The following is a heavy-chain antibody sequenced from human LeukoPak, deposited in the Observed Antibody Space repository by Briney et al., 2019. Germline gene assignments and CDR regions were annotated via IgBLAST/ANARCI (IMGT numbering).Heavy chain of an antibody. Sequence: GGSLRLSCAASGLTFSSYGMHWVRQAPGKGLEWVAVIWYDGSNKYYADSVKGRFTISRDNSKNTLYLQMNSLRAEDTAVYYCARDQSLAVAGQLDYWGQGTLVTVSS. D-gene: IGHD6-19*01. CDR1: GLTFSSYG. CDR3: ARDQSLAVAGQLDY. CDR2: IWYDGSNK. J-gene: IGHJ4*02. V-gene: IGHV3-33*01.